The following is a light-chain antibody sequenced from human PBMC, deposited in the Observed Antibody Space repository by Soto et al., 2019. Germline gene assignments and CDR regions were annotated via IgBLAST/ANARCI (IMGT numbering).Light chain of an antibody. J-gene: IGKJ1*01. Sequence: EIVLTQSPGTLSLSPGERATLSCRASQSVSSSYLAWYQQKPGQAPRLLIYGAPSRPTGIPDRFSGSGSGTDFTLTISRLEPQDFTGYYCQQYGSSPRTFCQGPRVDIK. CDR2: GAP. CDR3: QQYGSSPRT. CDR1: QSVSSSY. V-gene: IGKV3-20*01.